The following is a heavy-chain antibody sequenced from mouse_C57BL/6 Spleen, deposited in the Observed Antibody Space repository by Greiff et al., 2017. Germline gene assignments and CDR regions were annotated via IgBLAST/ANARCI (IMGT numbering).Heavy chain of an antibody. CDR3: ARDRNEYDEGLFAY. J-gene: IGHJ3*01. Sequence: EVQLQESGPGLVKPSQSLSLTCSVTGYSITSGYYWNWIRQFPGNKLEWMGSISYDGSNNYNPSLKNRISITRDTSKNQFFLKLNSVTTEDTATYDCARDRNEYDEGLFAYWGQGTLVTVSA. D-gene: IGHD2-4*01. CDR2: ISYDGSN. V-gene: IGHV3-6*01. CDR1: GYSITSGYY.